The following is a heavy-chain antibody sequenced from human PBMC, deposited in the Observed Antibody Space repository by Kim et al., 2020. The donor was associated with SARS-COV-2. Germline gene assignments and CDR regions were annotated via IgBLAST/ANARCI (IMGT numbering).Heavy chain of an antibody. CDR2: ISSSGSTI. J-gene: IGHJ4*02. V-gene: IGHV3-48*03. CDR3: ARDRWYYYDSSGYLNYFDY. Sequence: GGSLRLSCAASGFTFSSYEMNWVRQAPGKGLEWVSYISSSGSTIYYADSVKGRFTISRDNAKNSLYLQMNSLRAEDTAVYYCARDRWYYYDSSGYLNYFDYWGQGTLVTVSS. CDR1: GFTFSSYE. D-gene: IGHD3-22*01.